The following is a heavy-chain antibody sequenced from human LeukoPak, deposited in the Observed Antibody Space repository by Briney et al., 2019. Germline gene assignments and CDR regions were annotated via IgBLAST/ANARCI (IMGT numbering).Heavy chain of an antibody. D-gene: IGHD2-2*01. CDR3: ARAVVVPAAMWGGAYYYMDV. CDR1: GGSISSGSYY. Sequence: TSETLSLTCTVWGGSISSGSYYWSWIRQPAGKGLEWIGRIYTSGSTNYNPSLKSRVTISVDTSKNQFSLKLSSVTAADTAVYYCARAVVVPAAMWGGAYYYMDVWGKGTTVTVSS. CDR2: IYTSGST. J-gene: IGHJ6*03. V-gene: IGHV4-61*02.